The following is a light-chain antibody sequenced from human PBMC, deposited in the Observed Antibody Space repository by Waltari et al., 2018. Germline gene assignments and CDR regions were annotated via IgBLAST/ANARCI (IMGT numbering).Light chain of an antibody. V-gene: IGKV1-39*01. CDR1: QSISSY. J-gene: IGKJ4*01. Sequence: DIQMTQSPSSLSASVGDRVTITCRASQSISSYLIWYQQKPGKDPKLLIYAASSLKSGVPSRFSGSGSETDFTLTISSLQPEDFATYYCQQSYSTPRALTFGGGTKVEIK. CDR3: QQSYSTPRALT. CDR2: AAS.